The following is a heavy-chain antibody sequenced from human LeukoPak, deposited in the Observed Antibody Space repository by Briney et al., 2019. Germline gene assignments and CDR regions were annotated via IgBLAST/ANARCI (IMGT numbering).Heavy chain of an antibody. D-gene: IGHD7-27*01. V-gene: IGHV4-39*01. CDR2: IYYSGST. Sequence: SETLSLTCTVPGGSISSSSYYWGWIRQPPGKGLEWIGSIYYSGSTYYNPSLKSRVTISVDTSKNQFSLKLSSVTAADTAVYYCARHSNSTGAFDYWGQGTLVTVSS. CDR1: GGSISSSSYY. CDR3: ARHSNSTGAFDY. J-gene: IGHJ4*02.